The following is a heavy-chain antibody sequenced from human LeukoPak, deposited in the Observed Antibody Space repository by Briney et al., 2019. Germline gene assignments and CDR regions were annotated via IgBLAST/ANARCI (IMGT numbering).Heavy chain of an antibody. J-gene: IGHJ4*02. CDR1: GRTVTELS. CDR2: FDREDGVT. V-gene: IGHV1-24*01. CDR3: ATGGSPFSSGPDY. Sequence: ASVKVSCKVSGRTVTELSMYWVRQAPGKGLEWMGGFDREDGVTLYAQKFQGRVTMTEDTSTDTAYMELSSLRSEDTAVYFCATGGSPFSSGPDYWGQGTLVTVSS. D-gene: IGHD6-19*01.